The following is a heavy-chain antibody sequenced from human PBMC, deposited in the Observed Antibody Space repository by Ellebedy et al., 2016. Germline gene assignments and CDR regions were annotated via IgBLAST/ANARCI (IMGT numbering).Heavy chain of an antibody. Sequence: SETLSLXXTVSGGSISGVYWSWIRQPPGKGLEWIGYIYYSGSTNYNPSLKSRVTISVDTSKNQFSLKLNSVTAADTAVYYCARSTTGTTVGNYWGQGTLVTVSS. D-gene: IGHD1-1*01. CDR3: ARSTTGTTVGNY. CDR2: IYYSGST. J-gene: IGHJ4*02. V-gene: IGHV4-59*12. CDR1: GGSISGVY.